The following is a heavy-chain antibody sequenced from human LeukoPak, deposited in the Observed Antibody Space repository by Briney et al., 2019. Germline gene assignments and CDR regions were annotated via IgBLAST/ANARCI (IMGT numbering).Heavy chain of an antibody. V-gene: IGHV3-72*01. CDR3: ARVGASSGAFDI. D-gene: IGHD1-26*01. CDR1: GFTFSDHY. Sequence: GGSLRLSCAASGFTFSDHYIDWVRQAPGKGLEWVGRTRNKANSYTTEYAASVKGRFTISRDDSKNSLYLQMNSLKTEDTAVYYCARVGASSGAFDIWGQGTMVTVSS. J-gene: IGHJ3*02. CDR2: TRNKANSYTT.